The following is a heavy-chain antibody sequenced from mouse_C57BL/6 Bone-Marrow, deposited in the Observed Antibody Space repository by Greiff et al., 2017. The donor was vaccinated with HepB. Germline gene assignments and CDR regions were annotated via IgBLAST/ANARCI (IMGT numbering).Heavy chain of an antibody. D-gene: IGHD3-2*02. J-gene: IGHJ3*01. Sequence: QVQLKESGAELVRPGTSVKMSCKASGYTFTNYWIGWAKQRPGHGLEWIGDIYPGGGYTNYNEKFKGKATLTADKSSSTAYMQFSSLTSEDSAIYYCARDSSGHEGFAYWGQGTLVTVSA. CDR3: ARDSSGHEGFAY. CDR2: IYPGGGYT. V-gene: IGHV1-63*01. CDR1: GYTFTNYW.